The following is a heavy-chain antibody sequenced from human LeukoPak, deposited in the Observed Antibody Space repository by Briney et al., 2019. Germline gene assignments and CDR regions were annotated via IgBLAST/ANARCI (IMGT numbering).Heavy chain of an antibody. CDR1: GGSISSYY. CDR2: IFYSGGS. V-gene: IGHV4-59*08. D-gene: IGHD2-2*01. Sequence: SETLSLTCTVSGGSISSYYWTWILQPPGKGLEWIGYIFYSGGSNYNPSLKSRVTISVDTSKNHFSLKLSSVTAADTAVYYCARLGSTFDIWGQGTMVTVSS. J-gene: IGHJ3*02. CDR3: ARLGSTFDI.